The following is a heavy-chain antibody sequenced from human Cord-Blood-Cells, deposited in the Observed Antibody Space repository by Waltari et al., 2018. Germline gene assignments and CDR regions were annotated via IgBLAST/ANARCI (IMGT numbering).Heavy chain of an antibody. V-gene: IGHV1-2*06. Sequence: QVQLVQSGAEVKTPGDSVKVSCKAFGSTFTCYYMPWVRQAPGQGLEWMGRINPNSGGTNYAQKFQGRVTMTRDTSISTAYMELSRLRSDDTAVYYCAIIAARSNLDYWGQGTLVTVSS. CDR2: INPNSGGT. D-gene: IGHD6-6*01. CDR3: AIIAARSNLDY. CDR1: GSTFTCYY. J-gene: IGHJ4*02.